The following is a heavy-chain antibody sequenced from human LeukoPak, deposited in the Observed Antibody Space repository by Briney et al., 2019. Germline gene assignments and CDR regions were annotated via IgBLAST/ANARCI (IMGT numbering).Heavy chain of an antibody. CDR1: GYTFTSYG. CDR3: ARVGQWLGYPIWSRHWFDP. D-gene: IGHD6-19*01. J-gene: IGHJ5*02. Sequence: ASVKVSCKASGYTFTSYGISWVRQAPGQGLEWMGWISAYNGNTNYAQKLQGRVTMTTDTSTSTAYMELRSLRSGDTAVYYCARVGQWLGYPIWSRHWFDPWGQGTLVTVSS. CDR2: ISAYNGNT. V-gene: IGHV1-18*01.